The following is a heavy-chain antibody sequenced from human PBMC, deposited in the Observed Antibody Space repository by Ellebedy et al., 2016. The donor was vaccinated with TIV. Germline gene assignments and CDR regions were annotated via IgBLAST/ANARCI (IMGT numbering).Heavy chain of an antibody. Sequence: PGGSLRLSCAASGFTFSSYWMHWVRQAPGKGLVWVSRINSDGSSTSYADSVKGRFTISRDNAKNTMYLQMNSLRAEDTAVYYCARGPPLLDIVGATRRVGSFDIWGQGTMVTVSS. CDR1: GFTFSSYW. D-gene: IGHD1-26*01. J-gene: IGHJ3*02. CDR2: INSDGSST. CDR3: ARGPPLLDIVGATRRVGSFDI. V-gene: IGHV3-74*01.